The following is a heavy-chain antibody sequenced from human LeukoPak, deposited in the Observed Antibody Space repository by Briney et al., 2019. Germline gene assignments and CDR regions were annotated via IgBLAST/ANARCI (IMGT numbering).Heavy chain of an antibody. CDR2: IKEDGTET. J-gene: IGHJ4*02. CDR3: AKEGRSLQTY. Sequence: GSLRLSCAASGFMFSSNWMSWVRLAPGNGLEWVANIKEDGTETYYVDSVKGRFTISRDNAKNSLYLQMNSLRVEDTAVYYCAKEGRSLQTYWGQGTLVTVSS. D-gene: IGHD5-24*01. V-gene: IGHV3-7*03. CDR1: GFMFSSNW.